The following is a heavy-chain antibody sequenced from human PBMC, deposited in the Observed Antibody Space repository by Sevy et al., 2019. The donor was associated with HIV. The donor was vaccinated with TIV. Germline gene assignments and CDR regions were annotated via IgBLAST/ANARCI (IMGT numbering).Heavy chain of an antibody. Sequence: GGSLRLSCAASGFTVSSNYMSWVRQAPGKGLEWVSVIYSGEYTYYADSVKGRFTISRDISSNTLNLQMNSLRAADTAIYYCATTSTPLYYYALDVWGQGTTVTVSS. D-gene: IGHD1-26*01. CDR2: IYSGEYT. CDR3: ATTSTPLYYYALDV. J-gene: IGHJ6*02. V-gene: IGHV3-53*01. CDR1: GFTVSSNY.